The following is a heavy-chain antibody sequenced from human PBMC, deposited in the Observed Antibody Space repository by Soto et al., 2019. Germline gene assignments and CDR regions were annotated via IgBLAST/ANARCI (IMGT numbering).Heavy chain of an antibody. V-gene: IGHV3-23*01. D-gene: IGHD2-2*01. CDR3: AKVSRGIGVVTAALN. CDR1: GHTFHNYA. CDR2: ISGSGGST. Sequence: EVQLLESGGGLEQPGGSLRLSCVGSGHTFHNYAMTWVRQAPGKGLEWVSGISGSGGSTYYADSVRGRFTISRDDSKNALYLQMNSLRAEDTAVYYCAKVSRGIGVVTAALNWGQGPLVTVSS. J-gene: IGHJ4*02.